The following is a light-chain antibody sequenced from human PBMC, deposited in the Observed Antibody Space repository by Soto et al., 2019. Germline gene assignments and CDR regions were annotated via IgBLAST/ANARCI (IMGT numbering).Light chain of an antibody. CDR2: RAS. V-gene: IGKV1-5*03. J-gene: IGKJ1*01. CDR3: HHYNIFPWT. Sequence: DVQMTQSPSTLSASVGDRVTITCRASQSITTWLAWYQQKPGKAPKLLIYRASTLQTGVPSRFSGSGSGTEFTLTISSLQRDDFASYYCHHYNIFPWTFGQGTMVEIK. CDR1: QSITTW.